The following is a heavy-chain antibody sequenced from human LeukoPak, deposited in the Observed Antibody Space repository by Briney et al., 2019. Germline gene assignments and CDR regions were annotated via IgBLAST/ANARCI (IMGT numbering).Heavy chain of an antibody. J-gene: IGHJ4*02. CDR3: ASAPTDYVETSWYYFDY. CDR2: VRYDGSKK. CDR1: GFTFSTYG. V-gene: IGHV3-30*02. Sequence: PGGSLRLSCAASGFTFSTYGMHWVRQAPGKGLEWVAFVRYDGSKKYYTNSVKGRFTISRDNSKNTLYLQMNSLRAEDTAVYYCASAPTDYVETSWYYFDYWGQGTLVSVSS. D-gene: IGHD4-17*01.